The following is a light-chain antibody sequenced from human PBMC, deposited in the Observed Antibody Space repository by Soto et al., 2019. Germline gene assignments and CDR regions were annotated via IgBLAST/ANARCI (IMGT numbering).Light chain of an antibody. CDR1: FSNIGNNY. CDR2: DTN. V-gene: IGLV1-51*01. CDR3: GTWDDSLSAVV. Sequence: QSVLTQPPSVSAAPGQTVTISCSGSFSNIGNNYVSWYQQLPGTAPKLLIYDTNKRSSGIPDRFSASKSGASVILGITGLQTGDEADYYCGTWDDSLSAVVFGGGTKLTVL. J-gene: IGLJ3*02.